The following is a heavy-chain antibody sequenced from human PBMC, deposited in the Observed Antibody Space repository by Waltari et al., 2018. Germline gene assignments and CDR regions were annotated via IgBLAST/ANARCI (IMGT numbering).Heavy chain of an antibody. CDR1: GYTFTSSA. CDR2: INAGNGNT. V-gene: IGHV1-3*01. J-gene: IGHJ4*02. CDR3: ARVRSLGATTGGFDY. D-gene: IGHD1-26*01. Sequence: QVQLVQSGAEVTKPGASVKVSCKASGYTFTSSAIHWVRRAPGQRLEWMGWINAGNGNTKYSQKFQGRVTITRDTSASTAYMELSSLRSEDTAVYYCARVRSLGATTGGFDYWGQGTLVTVSS.